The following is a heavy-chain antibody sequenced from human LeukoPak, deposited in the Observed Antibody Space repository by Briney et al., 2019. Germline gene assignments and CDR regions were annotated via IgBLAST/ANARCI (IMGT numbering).Heavy chain of an antibody. D-gene: IGHD6-19*01. CDR2: IYPGDSDT. CDR3: ARGGYSSVQGASDI. V-gene: IGHV5-51*01. Sequence: GESLKISCKGSGYSFSSYWIGWVRQMSGKGLEWMCIIYPGDSDTRYSPSFQGQVTISANKSISTAYHQWSSLKASDTAMYYCARGGYSSVQGASDIWGQGTMVTVSS. CDR1: GYSFSSYW. J-gene: IGHJ3*02.